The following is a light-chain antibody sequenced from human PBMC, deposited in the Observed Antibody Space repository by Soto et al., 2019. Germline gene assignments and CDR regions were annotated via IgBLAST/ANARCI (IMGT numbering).Light chain of an antibody. CDR2: DDT. CDR3: CLYVGGRTYV. J-gene: IGLJ1*01. Sequence: QSVLTQPASVSGSPGQSITISCTGTVGLVSWYQQHPGKVPKLSIYDDTKRPSGVSSRFSGSKSGNTDSLTISGLQTEDEANYYRCLYVGGRTYVFGNGNKVTVL. V-gene: IGLV2-23*01. CDR1: VGL.